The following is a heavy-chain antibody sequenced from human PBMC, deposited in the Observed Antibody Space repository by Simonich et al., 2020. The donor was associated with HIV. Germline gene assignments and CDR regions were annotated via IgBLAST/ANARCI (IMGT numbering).Heavy chain of an antibody. D-gene: IGHD3-10*01. CDR3: ARKGGGRGVYYFDY. V-gene: IGHV1-69*13. CDR2: IIPNFGTA. CDR1: GGTFSSFA. J-gene: IGHJ4*02. Sequence: QVQLVQSGAEVKKPGSSVKVSCKASGGTFSSFAISWVRQAPGLGLEWVGGIIPNFGTAKYAQMFQGRVTITADESTSTAYMELSSLRSEDTGIYYCARKGGGRGVYYFDYWGQGTLVTVSS.